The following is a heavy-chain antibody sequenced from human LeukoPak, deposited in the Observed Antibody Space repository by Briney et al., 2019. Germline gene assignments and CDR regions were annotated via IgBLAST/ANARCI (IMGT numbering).Heavy chain of an antibody. CDR3: ARDLTTVVIGGAFDI. CDR1: GGTFSSYA. V-gene: IGHV1-69*04. CDR2: IIPILGIA. J-gene: IGHJ3*02. Sequence: ASVKVSCKASGGTFSSYAISWVRQAPGQGLEWMGRIIPILGIANYAQKFQGRVTITADKSTSTAYMELSSLRSEDMAVYYCARDLTTVVIGGAFDIWGQGTMVTVSS. D-gene: IGHD4-23*01.